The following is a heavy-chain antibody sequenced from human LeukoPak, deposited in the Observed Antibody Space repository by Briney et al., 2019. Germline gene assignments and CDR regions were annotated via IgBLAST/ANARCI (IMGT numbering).Heavy chain of an antibody. D-gene: IGHD6-19*01. CDR1: GFTFSSYA. Sequence: GGSLRLSCAASGFTFSSYAMHWVRQAPGKGLEWVAVISYDGSNKYYADSVKGRFTISRDNSKNTLYLQMNSLRAEDTAVYYCARAIAVAGEDDYWGQGTLVTVSS. CDR2: ISYDGSNK. CDR3: ARAIAVAGEDDY. J-gene: IGHJ4*02. V-gene: IGHV3-30*04.